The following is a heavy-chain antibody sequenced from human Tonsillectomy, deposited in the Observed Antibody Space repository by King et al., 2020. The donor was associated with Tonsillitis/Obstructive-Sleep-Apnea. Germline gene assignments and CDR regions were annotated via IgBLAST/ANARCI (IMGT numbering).Heavy chain of an antibody. J-gene: IGHJ4*02. CDR3: ARDVMTTVTTEADY. CDR2: INPNSGGT. Sequence: VQLVESGAEVKKPGASVKVSCTASGYTFTGYYMHWVQQAPGQGLEWMGRINPNSGGTNYAQNFQGRVTMTRDTSISTAYMELSRLRSDDTAVYYCARDVMTTVTTEADYWGQGTLVTVSS. D-gene: IGHD4-17*01. CDR1: GYTFTGYY. V-gene: IGHV1-2*06.